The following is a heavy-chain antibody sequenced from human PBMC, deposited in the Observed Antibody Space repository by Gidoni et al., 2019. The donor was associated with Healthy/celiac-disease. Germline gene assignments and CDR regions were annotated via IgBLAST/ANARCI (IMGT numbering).Heavy chain of an antibody. J-gene: IGHJ5*02. CDR2: ISYDGSNK. V-gene: IGHV3-30*18. Sequence: QVQLVESGGGVVQPGRSLRLSCAASGFPFSSYGMHWVRQAPGKGLEWVAVISYDGSNKYYADSVKGRFTISRDNSKNTLYLQMNSLRAEDTAVYYCAKGDVAAAGTLNWFDPWGQGTLVTVSS. CDR3: AKGDVAAAGTLNWFDP. D-gene: IGHD6-13*01. CDR1: GFPFSSYG.